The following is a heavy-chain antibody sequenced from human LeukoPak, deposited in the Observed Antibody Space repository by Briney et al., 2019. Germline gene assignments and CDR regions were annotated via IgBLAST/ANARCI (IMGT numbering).Heavy chain of an antibody. CDR2: IKQDGSEK. J-gene: IGHJ6*04. CDR1: GFTFSSYW. Sequence: GGSLRLSCAASGFTFSSYWMSWVRQAPGKGLEWVANIKQDGSEKYYVDSVKGRFTISRDNAKNSLYLQMNSLRAEDTAVYYCARASNYYDFWSGYFLDVWGKGTTVTVSS. D-gene: IGHD3-3*01. V-gene: IGHV3-7*01. CDR3: ARASNYYDFWSGYFLDV.